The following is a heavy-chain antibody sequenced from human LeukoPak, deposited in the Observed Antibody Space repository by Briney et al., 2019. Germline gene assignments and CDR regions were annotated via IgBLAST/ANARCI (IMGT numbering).Heavy chain of an antibody. J-gene: IGHJ4*02. CDR1: GFFFDDYG. V-gene: IGHV3-9*01. CDR2: ISWNSGSI. CDR3: AKDIVGYYDSSGYFDY. Sequence: GGSLRLSCVASGFFFDDYGMHWVRQAPGKGLEWVSGISWNSGSIGYADSVKGRFTISRDNAKNSLYLQMNSLRAEDTALYYCAKDIVGYYDSSGYFDYWGQGTLVTVSS. D-gene: IGHD3-22*01.